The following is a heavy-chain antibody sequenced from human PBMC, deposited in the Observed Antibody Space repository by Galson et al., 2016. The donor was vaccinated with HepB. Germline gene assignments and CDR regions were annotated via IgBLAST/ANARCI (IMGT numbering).Heavy chain of an antibody. J-gene: IGHJ5*02. Sequence: SLRLSCAASGFPFSSSALHWVRQAPGKGLEWVAVISFDGLKSDYVDAVKGRFTISRDNSKNTPYLQMNSLRIDDTALYFCARDEGHPTPIPQRPQGGGFNPWGQGTLVTVSS. D-gene: IGHD1-1*01. V-gene: IGHV3-30-3*01. CDR3: ARDEGHPTPIPQRPQGGGFNP. CDR2: ISFDGLKS. CDR1: GFPFSSSA.